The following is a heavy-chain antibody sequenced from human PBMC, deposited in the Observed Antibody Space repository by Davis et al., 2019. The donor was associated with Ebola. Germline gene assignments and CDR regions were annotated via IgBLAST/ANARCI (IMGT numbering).Heavy chain of an antibody. D-gene: IGHD6-13*01. CDR3: ARESHPIMAPRIAAQNWFDP. CDR2: ISYDGSNK. V-gene: IGHV3-33*05. CDR1: GFTFSSYG. Sequence: GESLKISCAASGFTFSSYGMHWVRQAPGKGLEWVAVISYDGSNKYYADSVKGRFTISRDNSKNTLYLQMNSLRAEDTAVYYCARESHPIMAPRIAAQNWFDPWGQGTLVTVSS. J-gene: IGHJ5*02.